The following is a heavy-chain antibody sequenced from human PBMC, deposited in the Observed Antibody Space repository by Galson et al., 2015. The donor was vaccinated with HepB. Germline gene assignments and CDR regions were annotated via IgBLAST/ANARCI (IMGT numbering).Heavy chain of an antibody. V-gene: IGHV4-39*07. D-gene: IGHD2-15*01. Sequence: SETLSLTCTVSGGSISSSSYYWGWIRQPPGKGLEWIGSIYYSGSTYYNPSLKSRVTISVDTSKNQFSLKLSSVTAADTAVYYCARWGRYCSGGSCYSRPFDYWGQGTLVTVSS. J-gene: IGHJ4*02. CDR2: IYYSGST. CDR3: ARWGRYCSGGSCYSRPFDY. CDR1: GGSISSSSYY.